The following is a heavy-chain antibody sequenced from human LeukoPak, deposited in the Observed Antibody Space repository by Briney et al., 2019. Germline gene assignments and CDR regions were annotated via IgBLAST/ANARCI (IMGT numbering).Heavy chain of an antibody. J-gene: IGHJ5*02. CDR3: ARKTDGYNDNWFDP. Sequence: SETLSLTCTVSGGSISSYYWSWIRQPPGKGLEWIGYIYYSGSTNYNPSLKSRVTISVDTSKNQFSLKLSSVTAADTAVYYCARKTDGYNDNWFDPWGQGTLVTVSS. CDR2: IYYSGST. V-gene: IGHV4-59*01. CDR1: GGSISSYY. D-gene: IGHD5-24*01.